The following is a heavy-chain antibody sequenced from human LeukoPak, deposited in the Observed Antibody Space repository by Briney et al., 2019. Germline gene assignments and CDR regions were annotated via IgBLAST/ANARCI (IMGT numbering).Heavy chain of an antibody. Sequence: PGGSLRLSCTAPAFALSKYAIAWVRRAPGQGLEWVSTISASGGTTFYADSMKGRSLIYRDTSRDILCLVMNCLSPEETAVDDCARLREVVIISAAVEYWGQGTLVTVSA. J-gene: IGHJ4*02. CDR3: ARLREVVIISAAVEY. CDR1: AFALSKYA. V-gene: IGHV3-23*01. CDR2: ISASGGTT. D-gene: IGHD3-3*01.